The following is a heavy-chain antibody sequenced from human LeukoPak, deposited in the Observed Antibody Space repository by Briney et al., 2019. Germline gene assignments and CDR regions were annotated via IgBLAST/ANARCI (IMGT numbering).Heavy chain of an antibody. Sequence: SQTLSLTCTVSGCSISSGDYYWSWIRQPPGKGLEWIGYIYYSGSTYYNPSLKSRVTISVDTSKNQFSLKLSSVTAADTAVYYCVRDFTDYYGMDVWGQGTTVTVSS. CDR2: IYYSGST. CDR1: GCSISSGDYY. CDR3: VRDFTDYYGMDV. V-gene: IGHV4-30-4*01. J-gene: IGHJ6*02.